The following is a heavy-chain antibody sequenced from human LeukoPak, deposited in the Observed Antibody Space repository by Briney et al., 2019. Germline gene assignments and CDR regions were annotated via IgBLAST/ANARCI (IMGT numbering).Heavy chain of an antibody. CDR1: GGSISRYC. J-gene: IGHJ4*02. CDR3: ARGGGVVVTAAHFAG. CDR2: SYYSGST. V-gene: IGHV4-59*01. Sequence: SETLSLTCTVSGGSISRYCWSWIRQPPRKGMEWIGYSYYSGSTNYNPSLNSRVTMSVDTSKNQFSLKLSSVTAADTAVYYCARGGGVVVTAAHFAGWGRGTLVTVSS. D-gene: IGHD2-21*02.